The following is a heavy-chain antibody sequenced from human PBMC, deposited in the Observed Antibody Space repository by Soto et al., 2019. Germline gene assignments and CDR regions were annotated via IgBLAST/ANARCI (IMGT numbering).Heavy chain of an antibody. D-gene: IGHD5-18*01. V-gene: IGHV3-9*01. CDR2: ISWNRGSI. Sequence: EVQLVESGGGLVQPGRSLRLSCAASGFTFDDYAMHWVRQAPGKGLEWVSGISWNRGSIGYADSVKGRFTTARDNAKNYLYLQMNSLRAEDTALYYCAKYGDSYGMPGDAFDIWGQGTMVTVSS. CDR1: GFTFDDYA. J-gene: IGHJ3*02. CDR3: AKYGDSYGMPGDAFDI.